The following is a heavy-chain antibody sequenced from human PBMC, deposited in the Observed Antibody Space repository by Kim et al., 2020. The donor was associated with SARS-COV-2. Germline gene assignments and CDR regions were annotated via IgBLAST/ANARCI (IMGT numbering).Heavy chain of an antibody. D-gene: IGHD6-6*01. CDR2: IIPIFGTA. CDR3: ARRGIAARHRRVDAFDI. CDR1: GGTFSSYA. Sequence: SVKVSCKASGGTFSSYAISWVRQAPGQGLEWMGGIIPIFGTANYAQKFQGRVTITADESTSTAYMELSSLRSEDTAVYYCARRGIAARHRRVDAFDIWGQGTMVTVSS. V-gene: IGHV1-69*13. J-gene: IGHJ3*02.